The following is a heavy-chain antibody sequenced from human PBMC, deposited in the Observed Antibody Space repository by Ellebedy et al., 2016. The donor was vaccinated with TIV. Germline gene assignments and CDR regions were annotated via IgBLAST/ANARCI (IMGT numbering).Heavy chain of an antibody. J-gene: IGHJ5*02. CDR1: GFTFSTYS. D-gene: IGHD6-13*01. Sequence: PGGSLRLSCVVSGFTFSTYSMTWVRQAPGKGLEYVAVISGIGSYAYYADSVKGRFTIFKDESQNTLYLQMTSLRGEDMGIYYGARLPSGRIARDVAVAWFGPWGRGTLVTVSS. V-gene: IGHV3-23*01. CDR3: ARLPSGRIARDVAVAWFGP. CDR2: ISGIGSYA.